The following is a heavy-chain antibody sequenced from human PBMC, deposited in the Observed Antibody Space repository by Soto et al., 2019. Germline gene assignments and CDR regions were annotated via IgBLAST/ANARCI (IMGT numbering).Heavy chain of an antibody. Sequence: GGSLRLSCAASGFTFSSYSMNWVRQAPGKGLEWVSSISSSSSCIYYADSVKGRFTISRDNAKNSLYLQMNSLRAEDTAVYYCARVVGGSYSAEYFQHWGQGTMVTVSS. CDR1: GFTFSSYS. V-gene: IGHV3-21*01. D-gene: IGHD1-26*01. CDR3: ARVVGGSYSAEYFQH. CDR2: ISSSSSCI. J-gene: IGHJ1*01.